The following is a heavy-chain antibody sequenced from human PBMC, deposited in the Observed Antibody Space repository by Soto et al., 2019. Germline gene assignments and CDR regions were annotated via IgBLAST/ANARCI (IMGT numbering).Heavy chain of an antibody. CDR2: VAPIFDFS. D-gene: IGHD3-16*01. CDR3: ATGALGGRQQLVRDAFDF. V-gene: IGHV1-69*02. CDR1: GGTFDSYS. J-gene: IGHJ3*01. Sequence: QVQLVQSGAEVKKPGSSLRVSCRASGGTFDSYSISWVRQAPGQGLEWLGKVAPIFDFSRYAPKFQGXXTXXXXKSTXXXXXXXXXXXXXXXXXXXXATGALGGRQQLVRDAFDFWGQGTKVTVSS.